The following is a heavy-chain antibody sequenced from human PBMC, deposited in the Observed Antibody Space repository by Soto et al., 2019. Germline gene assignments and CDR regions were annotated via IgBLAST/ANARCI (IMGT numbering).Heavy chain of an antibody. V-gene: IGHV3-23*01. CDR2: ISGSDDTT. CDR1: GFTFNIYG. Sequence: LRLSCAASGFTFNIYGMSLFRQAPGRGLEWVSAISGSDDTTDYADSVKGRFTISRDNSKNTLYLQMNSLRAEDTAVYYCAKVMIRGVILAHFDYWGQGTLVTVSS. CDR3: AKVMIRGVILAHFDY. J-gene: IGHJ4*02. D-gene: IGHD3-10*01.